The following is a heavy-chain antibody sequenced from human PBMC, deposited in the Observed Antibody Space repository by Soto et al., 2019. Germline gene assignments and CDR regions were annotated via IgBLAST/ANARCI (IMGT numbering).Heavy chain of an antibody. V-gene: IGHV3-30*03. J-gene: IGHJ4*02. Sequence: PGGSLRLSCAASGFTFSSYGMHWVRQAPGKGLEWVAVISYDGSNKYYADSVKGRFTISRDNSKNTLYLQMNSLRAEDTAVYYCAIVVSRGYFDYWGQGTLVTVSS. CDR2: ISYDGSNK. CDR3: AIVVSRGYFDY. D-gene: IGHD2-15*01. CDR1: GFTFSSYG.